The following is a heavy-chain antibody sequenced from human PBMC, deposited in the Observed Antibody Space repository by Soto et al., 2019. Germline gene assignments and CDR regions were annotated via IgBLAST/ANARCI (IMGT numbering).Heavy chain of an antibody. J-gene: IGHJ4*02. Sequence: EVHLVETGGGLIQPGGSLRLSCVVSGFTVSSNRLTWVRQTPGQGLEWVSDLYFYGSANYADSVRGRFTISKDDSKNTLYLQMNNLRAEDTAVYFCARVGTSESFFDYWGQGTLVTVSP. CDR3: ARVGTSESFFDY. CDR1: GFTVSSNR. D-gene: IGHD7-27*01. V-gene: IGHV3-53*02. CDR2: LYFYGSA.